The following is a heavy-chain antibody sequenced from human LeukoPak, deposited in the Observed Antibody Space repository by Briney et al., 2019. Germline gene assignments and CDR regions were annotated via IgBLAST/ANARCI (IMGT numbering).Heavy chain of an antibody. Sequence: SETLSLTCTVSGGSISSSSYYWGWIRQPPGKGLEWIGSIYYSGSTYCNPSLKSRVTISVDTSKNQFSLKLSSVTAANTAVYYCAREHSSSNYYYYYYMDVWGKGTTVTVSS. CDR2: IYYSGST. D-gene: IGHD6-6*01. J-gene: IGHJ6*03. CDR3: AREHSSSNYYYYYYMDV. V-gene: IGHV4-39*07. CDR1: GGSISSSSYY.